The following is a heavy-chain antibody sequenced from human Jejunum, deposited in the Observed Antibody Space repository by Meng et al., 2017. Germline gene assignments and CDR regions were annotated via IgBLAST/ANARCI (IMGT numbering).Heavy chain of an antibody. J-gene: IGHJ5*02. CDR1: GDSVSSNDAA. CDR2: TYFRSKWYY. CDR3: TRARAYGSAYSWFDP. V-gene: IGHV6-1*01. Sequence: VQLLQSGPGLVKPPQTPSLTWAISGDSVSSNDAAWNWIRQSPSRGLEWLGRTYFRSKWYYDYEVSVRGRITINADTSKNHFSLHLNSVTPEDTAVYFCTRARAYGSAYSWFDPWGQGSLVTVSS. D-gene: IGHD3-10*01.